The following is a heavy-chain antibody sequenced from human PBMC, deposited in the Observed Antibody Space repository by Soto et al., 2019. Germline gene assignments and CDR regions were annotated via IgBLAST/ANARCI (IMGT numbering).Heavy chain of an antibody. J-gene: IGHJ6*02. CDR3: GKGRSYYYYYVLDF. V-gene: IGHV3-23*01. CDR1: GFTFSSCA. CDR2: IIDSGGST. Sequence: GGSLRLSCAASGFTFSSCAMGWVRQAPGKGLEWVSDIIDSGGSTYYADSVKGRFTISRDNSKSTLYLQMNSLRAEDTAVYYCGKGRSYYYYYVLDFWGQGSTVIVSS. D-gene: IGHD1-26*01.